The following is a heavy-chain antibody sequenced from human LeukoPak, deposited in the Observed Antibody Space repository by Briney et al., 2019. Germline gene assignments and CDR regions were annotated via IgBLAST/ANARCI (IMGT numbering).Heavy chain of an antibody. D-gene: IGHD6-19*01. V-gene: IGHV5-51*01. CDR2: IYPDDSDT. J-gene: IGHJ3*02. CDR3: ARLGPEQWLVPGSLDI. Sequence: GESLKISRQGSGYRFTTYWIGWVRQMPGKGLEWMGIIYPDDSDTRYSPSFQGQVTISADKSITTAYLQWNSLKASDTAIYYCARLGPEQWLVPGSLDIWGQGTMVTVSS. CDR1: GYRFTTYW.